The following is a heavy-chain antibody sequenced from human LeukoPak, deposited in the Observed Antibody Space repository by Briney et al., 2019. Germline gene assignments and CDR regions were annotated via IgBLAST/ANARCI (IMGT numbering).Heavy chain of an antibody. CDR2: INPNSGGT. CDR1: GYTFSDYY. Sequence: GASVKVSCKASGYTFSDYYIHWVRQAPGQGLEWMGWINPNSGGTHYAQKFQGRVTMTRDTSISTAYMEPSRLRSDDTAVYYCARVGWAAPRVHFDSWGQGTLLTVSS. D-gene: IGHD6-25*01. J-gene: IGHJ4*02. V-gene: IGHV1-2*02. CDR3: ARVGWAAPRVHFDS.